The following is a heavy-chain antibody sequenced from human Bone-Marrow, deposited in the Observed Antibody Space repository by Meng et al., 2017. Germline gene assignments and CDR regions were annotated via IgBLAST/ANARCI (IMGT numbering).Heavy chain of an antibody. V-gene: IGHV4-31*03. J-gene: IGHJ2*01. Sequence: HGQRQCPGPRVVTPSPHRSLTCTVPGGSISSGNHYWSLIRQHPGKGLEYIGYIYYSGSTYHNPSLKSRVIISVDTSKNQFSLRLNSVTAADTAVYYCASLYGDSSVWYLDLWGRGTLVTVSS. CDR1: GGSISSGNHY. CDR3: ASLYGDSSVWYLDL. CDR2: IYYSGST. D-gene: IGHD4-17*01.